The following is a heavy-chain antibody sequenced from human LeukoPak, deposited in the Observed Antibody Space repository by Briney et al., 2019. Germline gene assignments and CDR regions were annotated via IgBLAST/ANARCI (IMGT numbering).Heavy chain of an antibody. Sequence: PSETLSLTCTVSGYSVSRGYYWGWIRQPPGQGLKWIGGIFHSGSTYNDPSLKSRVTMSVDTSKNQLSLKLNYVTAADTAVYYCARLSAVTSIASQPYFFDNWGQGTPVIVSS. D-gene: IGHD4-17*01. J-gene: IGHJ4*02. CDR2: IFHSGST. CDR3: ARLSAVTSIASQPYFFDN. V-gene: IGHV4-38-2*02. CDR1: GYSVSRGYY.